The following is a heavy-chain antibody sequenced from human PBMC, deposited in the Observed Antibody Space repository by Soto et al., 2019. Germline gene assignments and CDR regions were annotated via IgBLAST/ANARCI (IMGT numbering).Heavy chain of an antibody. CDR2: IIPVFSTV. CDR1: GGTVSSYA. Sequence: QVQLVQSGAEVKKPGSSVKVSCKASGGTVSSYAISWVRQAPGQGLEWMGGIIPVFSTVNYAQKLQGRVTITADESTSTAYMQLSSLRSEDTAVYYCARGYCSGGSCFKYNYHGMDVWGQGTTVTVSS. V-gene: IGHV1-69*12. CDR3: ARGYCSGGSCFKYNYHGMDV. J-gene: IGHJ6*02. D-gene: IGHD2-15*01.